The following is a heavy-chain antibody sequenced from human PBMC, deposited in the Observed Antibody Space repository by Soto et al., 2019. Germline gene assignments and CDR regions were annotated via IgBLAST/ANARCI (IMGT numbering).Heavy chain of an antibody. CDR3: AVIRVPQYYFDY. Sequence: LSLTCTVSGGSISSYYWSWIRQPPGKGLEWIGYIYYSGSTNYNPSLKSRVTISVDTSKNQFSLKLSSVTAADTAVYYCAVIRVPQYYFDYWGQGTLVTVSS. V-gene: IGHV4-59*01. J-gene: IGHJ4*02. D-gene: IGHD2-21*01. CDR1: GGSISSYY. CDR2: IYYSGST.